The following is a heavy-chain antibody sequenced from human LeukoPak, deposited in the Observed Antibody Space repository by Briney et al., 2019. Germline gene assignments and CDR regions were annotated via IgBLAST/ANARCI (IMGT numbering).Heavy chain of an antibody. V-gene: IGHV1-18*01. CDR3: ARGRGSTSRY. J-gene: IGHJ4*02. CDR2: ISTYNGNT. D-gene: IGHD5-12*01. Sequence: ASAKVSCKASGYTFTSYGITWVRQAPGQGLEWMGWISTYNGNTNYAQNLQGRVSMTTDTSTSTAYMELRSLRSDDTAVYYCARGRGSTSRYWGQGTLVTVSS. CDR1: GYTFTSYG.